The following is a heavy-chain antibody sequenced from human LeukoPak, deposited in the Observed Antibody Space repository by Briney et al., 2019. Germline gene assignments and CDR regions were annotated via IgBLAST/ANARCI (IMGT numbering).Heavy chain of an antibody. CDR2: INHSGST. D-gene: IGHD2-2*02. CDR1: GGTFSGYY. J-gene: IGHJ6*02. CDR3: ASPIYYYYYGMDV. V-gene: IGHV4-34*01. Sequence: PSETLSLTCAVYGGTFSGYYWSWIRQPPGKGLEWIGEINHSGSTNYNPSHKSRVTISVDTSKNQFSLKLSSVTAADTAVYYCASPIYYYYYGMDVWGQGTTVTVSS.